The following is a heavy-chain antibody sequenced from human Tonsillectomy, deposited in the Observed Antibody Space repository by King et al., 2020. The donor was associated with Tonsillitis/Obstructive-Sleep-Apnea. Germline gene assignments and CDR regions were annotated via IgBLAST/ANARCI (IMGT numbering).Heavy chain of an antibody. D-gene: IGHD2-2*02. V-gene: IGHV4-34*01. CDR3: ARGTYCTTTSCYSHYMDV. Sequence: VQLQQWGAGLLKPSETLSLSCAVYGGSFSGYYWSWIRQPPGKGLEWIGEINHSGSTNYNPSLKSQVTLSVDTSKNQISLKVSAVTAADTAVYYCARGTYCTTTSCYSHYMDVWGRGPTVTVSS. J-gene: IGHJ6*03. CDR2: INHSGST. CDR1: GGSFSGYY.